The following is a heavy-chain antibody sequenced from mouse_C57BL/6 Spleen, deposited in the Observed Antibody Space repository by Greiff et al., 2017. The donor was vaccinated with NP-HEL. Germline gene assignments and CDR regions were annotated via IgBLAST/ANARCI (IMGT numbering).Heavy chain of an antibody. CDR2: ISYDGSN. CDR3: ARAMMVKRYFDV. Sequence: EVQLVESGPGLVKPSQSLSLTCSVTGYSITSGYYWNWIRQFPGNKLEWMGYISYDGSNNYNPSLKNRISITRDTSKNQFFLKLNSVTTEDTATYYCARAMMVKRYFDVWGTGTTVTVSS. CDR1: GYSITSGYY. V-gene: IGHV3-6*01. J-gene: IGHJ1*03. D-gene: IGHD2-3*01.